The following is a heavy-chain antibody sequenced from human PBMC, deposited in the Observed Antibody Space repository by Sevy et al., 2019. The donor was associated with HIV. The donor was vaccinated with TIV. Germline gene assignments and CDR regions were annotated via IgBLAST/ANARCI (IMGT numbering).Heavy chain of an antibody. CDR3: ARDEARAAAGYFDY. J-gene: IGHJ4*02. CDR1: GFTFSSYA. CDR2: ISYDGSNK. Sequence: GGSLSLSCAASGFTFSSYAMHWVRQAPGKGLEWVAVISYDGSNKYYADSVKGRFTISRDNSKNTLYLQMNSLRAEDTAVYYCARDEARAAAGYFDYWGQGTLVTVSS. D-gene: IGHD6-13*01. V-gene: IGHV3-30-3*01.